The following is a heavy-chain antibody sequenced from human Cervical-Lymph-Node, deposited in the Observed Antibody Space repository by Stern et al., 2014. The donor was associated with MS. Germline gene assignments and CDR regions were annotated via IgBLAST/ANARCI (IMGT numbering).Heavy chain of an antibody. V-gene: IGHV1-69*01. Sequence: VQLVESGAEVKKPGSSVKVSCKTSGGTFRNYAFNWVRQAPGHGLEWMGGIIPMFDTADYAQTFQGRVTITADESTNTTYMDLSSLKSENTAVYYCARGSTYYDVWTAYYGHLEFWGQGTPVTVST. CDR1: GGTFRNYA. D-gene: IGHD3-3*01. CDR3: ARGSTYYDVWTAYYGHLEF. J-gene: IGHJ4*02. CDR2: IIPMFDTA.